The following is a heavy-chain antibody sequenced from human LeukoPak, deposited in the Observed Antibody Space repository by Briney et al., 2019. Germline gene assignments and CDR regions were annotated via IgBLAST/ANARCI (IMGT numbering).Heavy chain of an antibody. Sequence: AGGSLRLSCAASGFTFSSYAMSWVRQAPGKGLEGVSDISGSGGSTYYADSVKGRFTISRDNSKNTLYLQMNSLRAEDTAVYYCAKVLVDCSGGSCYENYFDYWGQGTLVTVSS. CDR2: ISGSGGST. J-gene: IGHJ4*02. CDR1: GFTFSSYA. V-gene: IGHV3-23*01. D-gene: IGHD2-15*01. CDR3: AKVLVDCSGGSCYENYFDY.